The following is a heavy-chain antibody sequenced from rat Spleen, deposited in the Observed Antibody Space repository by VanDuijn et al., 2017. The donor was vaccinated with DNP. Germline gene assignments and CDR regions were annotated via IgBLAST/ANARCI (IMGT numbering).Heavy chain of an antibody. CDR1: GFIFSNYW. CDR2: ISNSGDNV. V-gene: IGHV5-31*01. J-gene: IGHJ3*01. CDR3: TTSDSYGFAY. D-gene: IGHD1-2*01. Sequence: EVQLVESGGGPVQPGRSLKLSCVASGFIFSNYWMTWIRQAPGKGLEWVASISNSGDNVYYSDSVKGRFSISRDNAKSTLYLQMNSLRSEDTATYFCTTSDSYGFAYWGQGTLVTVSS.